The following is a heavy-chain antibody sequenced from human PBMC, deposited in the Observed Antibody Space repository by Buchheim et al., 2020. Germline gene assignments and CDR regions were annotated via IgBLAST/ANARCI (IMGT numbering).Heavy chain of an antibody. CDR2: IGKDGSIK. J-gene: IGHJ4*02. Sequence: QVQLVESGGGVVQPGRSLRLSCEGSGFTFSSYGMHWVRQAPGKGLEWVAVIGKDGSIKYYVDSVRGRFTISRDNSKNMLYLQMNSLRGEDTAVYYCASGYSGYDGGEYYFDYWGQGTL. V-gene: IGHV3-30*03. CDR1: GFTFSSYG. CDR3: ASGYSGYDGGEYYFDY. D-gene: IGHD5-12*01.